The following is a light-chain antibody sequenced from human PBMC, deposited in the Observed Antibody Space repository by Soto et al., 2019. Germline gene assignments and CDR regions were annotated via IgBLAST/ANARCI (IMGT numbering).Light chain of an antibody. Sequence: DIQMPQSPSTLSSSVGDRVTITCRASQSISNRLAWYQQKPGKAPKVLIYDASSLESGFPSRFSGSGSGTEFILTISSLKPDDFETYCCQHYNSYSAFGQGTKVDIK. CDR1: QSISNR. J-gene: IGKJ1*01. CDR2: DAS. CDR3: QHYNSYSA. V-gene: IGKV1-5*01.